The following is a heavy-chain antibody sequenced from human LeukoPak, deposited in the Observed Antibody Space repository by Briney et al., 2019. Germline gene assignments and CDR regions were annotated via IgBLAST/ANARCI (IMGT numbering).Heavy chain of an antibody. V-gene: IGHV3-23*01. D-gene: IGHD1/OR15-1a*01. J-gene: IGHJ6*03. CDR2: ISGSGGST. Sequence: GGSLRLSCAASGFTFSSYEMNWVRQAPGKGLEWVSGISGSGGSTYYADSVKGRFTISRDNSKNTLYLQMNSLRAEDTAVYYCAKLPVAGTFVGDYYYYMDVWGKGTTVTISS. CDR1: GFTFSSYE. CDR3: AKLPVAGTFVGDYYYYMDV.